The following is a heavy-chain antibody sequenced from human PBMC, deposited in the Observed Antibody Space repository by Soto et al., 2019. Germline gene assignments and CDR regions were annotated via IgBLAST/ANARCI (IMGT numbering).Heavy chain of an antibody. CDR1: GFTFSSCS. V-gene: IGHV3-21*01. D-gene: IGHD5-12*01. CDR3: AREMATITGLGFDI. CDR2: ISSSSSYI. Sequence: EVQLVESGGGLVKPGGSLRLSCAASGFTFSSCSMNWVRQAPGKGLEWVSSISSSSSYIYYADSVKGRFTISRDNAKNPLYLQMNSLRAEDTAVYYCAREMATITGLGFDIWGQGTMVTVSS. J-gene: IGHJ3*02.